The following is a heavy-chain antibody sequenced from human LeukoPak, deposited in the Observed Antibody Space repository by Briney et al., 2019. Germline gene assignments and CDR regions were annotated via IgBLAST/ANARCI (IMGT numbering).Heavy chain of an antibody. J-gene: IGHJ4*02. CDR2: IYYSGST. Sequence: SETLSLTCTVSGGSISSNSYYWGWIRQPPGKGLEWIGSIYYSGSTYYNPSLKSRVTISVDTSKNQFSLKLSSVTAADTAVYYCARQAYSSGWYLMPYYFDYWGQGTLVTVSS. V-gene: IGHV4-39*01. CDR1: GGSISSNSYY. CDR3: ARQAYSSGWYLMPYYFDY. D-gene: IGHD6-19*01.